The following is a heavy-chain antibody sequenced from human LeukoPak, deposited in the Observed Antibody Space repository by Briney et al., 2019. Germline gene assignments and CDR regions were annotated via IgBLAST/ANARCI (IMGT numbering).Heavy chain of an antibody. CDR1: GFTFSSYA. CDR3: AKELLFSVVPAAMEYYFDY. Sequence: GGSLRLSCAASGFTFSSYAMSWVRQAPGKGLEWVSAISGSGGSTYYADSVKGRFTISRDNSKNTLYLQMNSLRAEDTAVYYCAKELLFSVVPAAMEYYFDYWGQGTLVTVSS. D-gene: IGHD2-2*01. CDR2: ISGSGGST. V-gene: IGHV3-23*01. J-gene: IGHJ4*02.